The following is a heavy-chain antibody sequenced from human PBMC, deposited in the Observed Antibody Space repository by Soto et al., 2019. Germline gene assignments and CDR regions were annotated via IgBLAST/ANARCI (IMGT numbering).Heavy chain of an antibody. CDR1: GYTYTSYY. D-gene: IGHD3-9*01. Sequence: ASVKVSCKASGYTYTSYYMHWVRQAPGQGLEWMGIINPSGGSTSYAQKFQGRVTMTRDTSTSTVYMELSSLRSEDTAVYYCARAHRYFDSHLAGYYFDYWGQGTLVTVSS. J-gene: IGHJ4*02. CDR3: ARAHRYFDSHLAGYYFDY. CDR2: INPSGGST. V-gene: IGHV1-46*01.